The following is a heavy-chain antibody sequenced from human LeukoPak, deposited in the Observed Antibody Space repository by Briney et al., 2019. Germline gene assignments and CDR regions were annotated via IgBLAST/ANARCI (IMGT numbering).Heavy chain of an antibody. J-gene: IGHJ4*02. D-gene: IGHD3-22*01. CDR1: GGSISSGGYY. V-gene: IGHV4-61*08. Sequence: SETLSLTCTVSGGSISSGGYYWSWIRQPPGKGLEWIGYIYHSGSTNYNPSLKSRVTISVDTSKNQFSLKLSSVTAADTAVYYCASDLTYYYDSTGYYSRGFDYWGQGTLVTVSS. CDR3: ASDLTYYYDSTGYYSRGFDY. CDR2: IYHSGST.